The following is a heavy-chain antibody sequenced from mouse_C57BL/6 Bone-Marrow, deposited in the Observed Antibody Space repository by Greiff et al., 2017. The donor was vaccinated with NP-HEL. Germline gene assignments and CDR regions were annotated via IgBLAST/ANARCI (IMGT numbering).Heavy chain of an antibody. Sequence: EVKLVESGGGLVKPGGSLKLSCAASGFTFSDYGMHWVRQAPEKGLEWVAYISSGSSTIYYVDTVKGRFTISRDNAKNTLFLQMTSLRSEDTAMYYCARPPITTVVATPFAYWGQGTLVTVSA. D-gene: IGHD1-1*01. CDR3: ARPPITTVVATPFAY. CDR2: ISSGSSTI. V-gene: IGHV5-17*01. J-gene: IGHJ3*01. CDR1: GFTFSDYG.